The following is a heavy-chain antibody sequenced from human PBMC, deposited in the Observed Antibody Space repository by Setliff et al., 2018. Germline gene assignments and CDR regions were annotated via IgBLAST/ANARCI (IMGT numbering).Heavy chain of an antibody. J-gene: IGHJ4*02. CDR3: AKDIYGSGSYAVGGYFDY. CDR1: GFTFDDYA. D-gene: IGHD3-10*01. V-gene: IGHV3-43D*04. CDR2: ISWDGGST. Sequence: GGSLRLSCAASGFTFDDYAMHWVRQAPGKGLEWVSLISWDGGSTYYADSVKGRFTISRDNSKNTLYLQMNSLRPDDTAVYYCAKDIYGSGSYAVGGYFDYWGQGTQVTV.